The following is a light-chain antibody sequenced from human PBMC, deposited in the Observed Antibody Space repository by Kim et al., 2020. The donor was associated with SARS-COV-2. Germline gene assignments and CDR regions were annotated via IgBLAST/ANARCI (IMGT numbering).Light chain of an antibody. CDR3: QSYDNSLSVSV. V-gene: IGLV1-40*01. CDR1: RSNIGAGYN. CDR2: GNI. Sequence: QGVTMSCTGGRSNIGAGYNVNWYQQLPGTAPKLLIYGNINRPSGVPDRFSGSKSGTSASLAITGLRSEDEADYYCQSYDNSLSVSVFGGGTQLTVL. J-gene: IGLJ3*02.